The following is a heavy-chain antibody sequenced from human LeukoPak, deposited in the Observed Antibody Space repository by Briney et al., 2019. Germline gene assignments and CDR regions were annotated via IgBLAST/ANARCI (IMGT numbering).Heavy chain of an antibody. CDR1: GGSFSGYY. J-gene: IGHJ3*02. D-gene: IGHD5-12*01. CDR2: INHSGST. Sequence: SETLSLTCAVYGGSFSGYYWSWIRQPPGKGLEWIGEINHSGSTNYNPSLKSRVTISVDTSKNQFSLKLSSVTAADTAVYYCARVMWIPDAFDIWGQGTMVTVSS. CDR3: ARVMWIPDAFDI. V-gene: IGHV4-34*01.